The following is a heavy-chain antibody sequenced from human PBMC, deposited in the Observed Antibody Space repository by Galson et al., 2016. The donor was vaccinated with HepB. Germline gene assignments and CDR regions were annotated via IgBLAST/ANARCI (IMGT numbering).Heavy chain of an antibody. CDR3: ARVGAYVWGTYRSPRAFDI. V-gene: IGHV1-69*01. CDR1: GGTFSSYT. D-gene: IGHD3-16*02. Sequence: CKASGGTFSSYTISWVRQAPGQGLEWMGGIIPISRTVKYAQTFQGRVTITAGESTNTAYMELSSLRSEDTALYYCARVGAYVWGTYRSPRAFDIWGQGTMVTVS. CDR2: IIPISRTV. J-gene: IGHJ3*02.